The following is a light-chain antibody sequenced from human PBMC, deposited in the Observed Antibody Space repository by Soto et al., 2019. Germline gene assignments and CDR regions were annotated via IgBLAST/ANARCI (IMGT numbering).Light chain of an antibody. CDR1: QSVSSNF. CDR3: QQYGSSPYT. V-gene: IGKV3-20*01. J-gene: IGKJ2*01. Sequence: EIVLTQSPGTLSLSPGERATLSCRASQSVSSNFLAWYQQEPGQAPRILIYDASSRATGIPDRFSGSGAGTDFPLIISRREPEDFAVYYCQQYGSSPYTFGQGTKLEIK. CDR2: DAS.